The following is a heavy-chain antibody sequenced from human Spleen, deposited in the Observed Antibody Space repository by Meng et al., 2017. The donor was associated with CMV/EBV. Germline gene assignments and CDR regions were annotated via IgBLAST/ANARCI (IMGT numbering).Heavy chain of an antibody. CDR3: ARDFYPDNAFDI. V-gene: IGHV6-1*01. J-gene: IGHJ3*02. CDR1: GDSVSSNSAA. Sequence: SETLSLTCAISGDSVSSNSAAWNWIRQSPSRGLEWLGSTYCRSMFLNDYAVAVKGRITINPDTSKNQFSLHLNSVTPEDTAVYYCARDFYPDNAFDIWGQGTMVTVSS. CDR2: TYCRSMFLN.